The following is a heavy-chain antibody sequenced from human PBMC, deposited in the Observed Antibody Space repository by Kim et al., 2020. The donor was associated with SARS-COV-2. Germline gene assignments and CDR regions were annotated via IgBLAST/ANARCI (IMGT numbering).Heavy chain of an antibody. CDR1: GGSFSGYY. J-gene: IGHJ6*02. CDR3: ARVRGGYCSSTSCQYYYGMDV. V-gene: IGHV4-34*01. D-gene: IGHD2-2*01. Sequence: SETLSLTCAVYGGSFSGYYWSWIRQPPGKGLEWIGEINHSGSTNYNPSLKSRVTISVDTSKNQFSLKLSSVTAADTAVYYCARVRGGYCSSTSCQYYYGMDVWGQGTTVTVSS. CDR2: INHSGST.